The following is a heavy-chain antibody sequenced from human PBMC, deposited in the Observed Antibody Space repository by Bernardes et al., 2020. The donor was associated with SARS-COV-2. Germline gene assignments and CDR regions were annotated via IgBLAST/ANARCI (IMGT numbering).Heavy chain of an antibody. D-gene: IGHD6-19*01. Sequence: SLRLSCAASGFTFDDYAMHWVRQAPGKGLEWVSGISWNSGSIDYADSVKGRFTISRDNAKNSLYLQMNSLRAEDTALYYCAKIESAVAVDYWGQGTLVTVSS. CDR3: AKIESAVAVDY. V-gene: IGHV3-9*01. J-gene: IGHJ4*02. CDR1: GFTFDDYA. CDR2: ISWNSGSI.